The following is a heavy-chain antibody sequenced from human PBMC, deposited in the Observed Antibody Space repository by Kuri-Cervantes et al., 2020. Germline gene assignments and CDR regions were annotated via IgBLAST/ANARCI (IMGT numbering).Heavy chain of an antibody. CDR1: GFTFSSYA. Sequence: GGSLRLSCAASGFTFSSYAMHWVRQAPGKGLEWVAVISYDGSNKYYADSVKGRFTISRDNSKNTLYLQMNSLRAEDTAVYYCAKSAIRRNDYWGQGTLVTVSS. CDR2: ISYDGSNK. CDR3: AKSAIRRNDY. J-gene: IGHJ4*02. V-gene: IGHV3-30-3*02. D-gene: IGHD3-3*01.